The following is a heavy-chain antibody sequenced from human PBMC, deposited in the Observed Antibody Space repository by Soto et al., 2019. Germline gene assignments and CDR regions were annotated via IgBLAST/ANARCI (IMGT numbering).Heavy chain of an antibody. D-gene: IGHD4-17*01. CDR2: INPNSGGT. CDR3: ARVGSYGDYVDWYFDL. J-gene: IGHJ2*01. CDR1: GYTFTGYY. V-gene: IGHV1-2*02. Sequence: QVQLVQSGAEVKKPGASVKVSCKASGYTFTGYYMHWVRQAPGQGLEWMGWINPNSGGTNYAQKFRGRVTMTRDTSISTAYMELSRLRSDDTAVYYCARVGSYGDYVDWYFDLWGRGTLVTVSS.